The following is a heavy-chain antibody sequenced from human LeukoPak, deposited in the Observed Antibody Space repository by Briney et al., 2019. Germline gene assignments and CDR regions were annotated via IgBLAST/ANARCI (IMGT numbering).Heavy chain of an antibody. Sequence: ASVKVSCKASGYTFTTYAMHWVRQAPGQRLEWMGWINADNGNTKYSQKFQGRVTITRDTSASTAYMELSSLRSEDTALYYCAREDSGLLYWGQGTLVTVSS. J-gene: IGHJ4*02. CDR1: GYTFTTYA. CDR2: INADNGNT. V-gene: IGHV1-3*01. D-gene: IGHD2-15*01. CDR3: AREDSGLLY.